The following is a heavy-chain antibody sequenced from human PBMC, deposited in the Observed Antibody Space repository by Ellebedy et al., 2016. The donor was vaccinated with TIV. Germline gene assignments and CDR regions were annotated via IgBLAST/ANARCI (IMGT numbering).Heavy chain of an antibody. V-gene: IGHV3-11*01. CDR2: INHDGAIK. CDR3: ARNRNDFDANGYWNY. J-gene: IGHJ4*02. CDR1: GFSFREYY. D-gene: IGHD3-22*01. Sequence: GESLKISCAASGFSFREYYMSWIRQAPGKGLECVAYINHDGAIKYYADAVRGRFTVSRDKAENSLHLQMNSLRAEDTAVYYCARNRNDFDANGYWNYWGPGAQVTVSS.